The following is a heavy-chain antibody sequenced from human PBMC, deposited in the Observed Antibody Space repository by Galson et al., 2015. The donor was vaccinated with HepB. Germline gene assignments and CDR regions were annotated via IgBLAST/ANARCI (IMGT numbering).Heavy chain of an antibody. V-gene: IGHV3-30-3*01. CDR2: ISYDGSNK. CDR3: RVGATTVGLDY. J-gene: IGHJ4*02. Sequence: SLRLSCAASGFSFSSYAMHWVRQAAGKGLEWVAVISYDGSNKYYADSVKGRFTISRDNSKNTLYLQMNSLRAEDTAVYYCRVGATTVGLDYWGQGTLVTVSS. CDR1: GFSFSSYA. D-gene: IGHD1-26*01.